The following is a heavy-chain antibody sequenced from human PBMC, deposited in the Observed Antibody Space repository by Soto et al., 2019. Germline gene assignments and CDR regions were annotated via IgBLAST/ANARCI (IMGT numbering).Heavy chain of an antibody. D-gene: IGHD3-16*02. CDR2: IYYSGST. CDR1: GGSISSYY. CDR3: ASSITFGGVITFFDY. V-gene: IGHV4-59*01. Sequence: PSETLSLTCTVSGGSISSYYWSWIRQPPGKGLEWIGYIYYSGSTNYNPSLKSRVTISVDTSKNQFSLKLSSVTAADTAVYYCASSITFGGVITFFDYWGQGTLVTVSS. J-gene: IGHJ4*02.